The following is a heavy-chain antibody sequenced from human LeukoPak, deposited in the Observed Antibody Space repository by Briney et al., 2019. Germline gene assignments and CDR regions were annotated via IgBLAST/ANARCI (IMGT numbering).Heavy chain of an antibody. CDR3: ARELYGILDY. CDR1: GGSITGYH. J-gene: IGHJ4*02. Sequence: SETLSLTCTVSGGSITGYHWNWIRQPPGKGLEWIGYIYYSGSTNYNPSLKSRVTISVDTSKNQFSLKLSSVTAADTAVYYCARELYGILDYWGQGTLVTVSS. D-gene: IGHD3-9*01. V-gene: IGHV4-59*01. CDR2: IYYSGST.